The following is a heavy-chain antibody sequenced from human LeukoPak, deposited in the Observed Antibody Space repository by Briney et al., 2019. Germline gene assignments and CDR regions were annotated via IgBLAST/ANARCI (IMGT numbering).Heavy chain of an antibody. CDR3: AKVDDILDY. Sequence: PGRSLRLSCAASGFTFSSYGMHWVRQAPGKGLEWVAVISYDGSNKYYADSVKGRFTISRDNSKNTLYLQMNSLRAEDTAVYYCAKVDDILDYWGQGTLVTVSS. CDR2: ISYDGSNK. V-gene: IGHV3-30*18. J-gene: IGHJ4*02. CDR1: GFTFSSYG. D-gene: IGHD1-1*01.